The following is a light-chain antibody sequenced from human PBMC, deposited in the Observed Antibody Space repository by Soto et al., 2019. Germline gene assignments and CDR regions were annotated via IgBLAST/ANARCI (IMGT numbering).Light chain of an antibody. CDR2: LTF. Sequence: DVVMTQSPLSLPVTPAEPASISCRSSRSLLHSDGYNYVHWYLQKPGQSPQLLIYLTFNRASGVHDRFSGSGSGTDFTLRISSVEAEDVGVYYCMQALLTPHTFGQGTKLEIK. V-gene: IGKV2-28*01. CDR1: RSLLHSDGYNY. J-gene: IGKJ2*01. CDR3: MQALLTPHT.